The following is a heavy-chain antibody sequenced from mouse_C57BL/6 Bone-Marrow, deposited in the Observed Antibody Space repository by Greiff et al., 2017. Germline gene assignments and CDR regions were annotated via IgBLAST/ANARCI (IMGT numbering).Heavy chain of an antibody. CDR3: ARGGYDSSYGYFDV. J-gene: IGHJ1*01. D-gene: IGHD1-1*01. CDR1: GYIFISYW. V-gene: IGHV1-76*01. CDR2: IYPGTGST. Sequence: QVQLKQSGAEVVRPGASVKLSCKTSGYIFISYWIHWVKQRPGQGLEWIARIYPGTGSTYYNEKFKDKATLTADKSSSTAYMQLSSLKSEDSAVYFCARGGYDSSYGYFDVWGAGTTVTVSS.